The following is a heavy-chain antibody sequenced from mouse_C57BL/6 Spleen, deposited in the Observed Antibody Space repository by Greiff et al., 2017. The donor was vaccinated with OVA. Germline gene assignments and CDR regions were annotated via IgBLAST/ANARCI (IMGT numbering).Heavy chain of an antibody. CDR1: GFPITSGYY. CDR3: AGDSSGYWYFDV. V-gene: IGHV12-3*01. D-gene: IGHD3-2*02. CDR2: ITHSGKT. J-gene: IGHJ1*03. Sequence: VKLVESGPGLVKPSQSLFLTCSITGFPITSGYYWIWIRQSPGKPLEWMGYITHSGKTFYNPSLQSPISITRETSKNQFFLQLNSVTTEDTAMYYCAGDSSGYWYFDVWGTGTTVTVSS.